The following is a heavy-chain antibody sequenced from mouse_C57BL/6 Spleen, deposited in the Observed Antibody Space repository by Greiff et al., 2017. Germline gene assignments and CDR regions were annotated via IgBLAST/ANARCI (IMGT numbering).Heavy chain of an antibody. CDR2: IYPGDGDT. CDR3: ARRALRTGYFDY. J-gene: IGHJ2*01. V-gene: IGHV1-82*01. CDR1: GYAFSSSW. Sequence: VQLQQSGPELVKPGASVKISCKASGYAFSSSWMNWVKQRPGKGLEWIGRIYPGDGDTNYNGKFKGKATLTADKSSSTAYMQLSSLTSEDSAVSFCARRALRTGYFDYWGQGTTLTVSS. D-gene: IGHD3-3*01.